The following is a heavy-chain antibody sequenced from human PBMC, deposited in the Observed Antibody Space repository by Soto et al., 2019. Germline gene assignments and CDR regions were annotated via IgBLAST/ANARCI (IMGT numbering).Heavy chain of an antibody. J-gene: IGHJ5*02. D-gene: IGHD2-2*01. CDR2: LYYSGNT. Sequence: SATLSLTCTFSGGSISNYYRSWIRQPPGKGLEWIGYLYYSGNTYYNPSLKSRVTISVDTSKSQFSLKLSSVTAADTAVYYCARHSSSARGWFDPCGQGTLVTVSS. CDR3: ARHSSSARGWFDP. CDR1: GGSISNYY. V-gene: IGHV4-59*01.